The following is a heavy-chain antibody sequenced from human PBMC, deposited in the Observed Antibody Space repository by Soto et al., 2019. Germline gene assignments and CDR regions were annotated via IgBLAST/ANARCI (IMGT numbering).Heavy chain of an antibody. D-gene: IGHD3-16*01. CDR1: GFTFSSSG. CDR2: IWHDGGNK. V-gene: IGHV3-33*01. Sequence: GGSLRLSCAASGFTFSSSGMHWIRQAPGKGLEWVAFIWHDGGNKFYAESVKGRFTICRDNSKNTLYLQMTSLSAEHTAMYYCARDGDVNTGFGKDYWGQGTLVTVSS. CDR3: ARDGDVNTGFGKDY. J-gene: IGHJ4*02.